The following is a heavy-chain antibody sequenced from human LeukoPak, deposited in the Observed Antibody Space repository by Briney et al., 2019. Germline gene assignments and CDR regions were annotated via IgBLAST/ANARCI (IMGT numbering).Heavy chain of an antibody. CDR3: ARDSGYYYDSGTSPRFDY. Sequence: ASVKVSCKASGYTFTSYDINWVRQATGQGLEWMGWMNPNSGNTGYAQKFQGRVTMTRNTSISTAYMELSSLRSEDTAVYYCARDSGYYYDSGTSPRFDYWGQGTLVTVSS. D-gene: IGHD3-22*01. J-gene: IGHJ4*02. CDR2: MNPNSGNT. V-gene: IGHV1-8*01. CDR1: GYTFTSYD.